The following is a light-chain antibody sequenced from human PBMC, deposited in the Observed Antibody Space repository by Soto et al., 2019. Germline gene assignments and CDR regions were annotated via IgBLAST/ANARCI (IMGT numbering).Light chain of an antibody. CDR2: EVS. V-gene: IGLV2-14*01. CDR1: SGDVGGYNY. Sequence: QSALTQPASVSGSPGQSITISCTGTSGDVGGYNYVSWYQQHPGKAPKLMIYEVSNRPSGVSNRFSGSKSGNTASLTISGLQAEDEADYYCNSYTSSSTDIFGTGTKVTVL. J-gene: IGLJ1*01. CDR3: NSYTSSSTDI.